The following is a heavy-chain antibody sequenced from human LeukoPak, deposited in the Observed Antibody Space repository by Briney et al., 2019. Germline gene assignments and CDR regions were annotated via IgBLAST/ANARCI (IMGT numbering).Heavy chain of an antibody. Sequence: PSQTLSLTCTVSGGSIRSGAYYWSWIRQPAGKGLEWIGRIYFSGTTNYNPSLKSRVNISVDTSKNQFSLKLSSVTAADTAVYYCARADTAMVTLHYWGQGTLVTVSS. D-gene: IGHD5-18*01. CDR3: ARADTAMVTLHY. V-gene: IGHV4-61*02. CDR2: IYFSGTT. J-gene: IGHJ4*02. CDR1: GGSIRSGAYY.